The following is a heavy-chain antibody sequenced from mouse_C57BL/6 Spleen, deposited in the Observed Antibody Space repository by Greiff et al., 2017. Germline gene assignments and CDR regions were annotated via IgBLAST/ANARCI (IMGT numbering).Heavy chain of an antibody. D-gene: IGHD2-4*01. CDR1: GYTFTSYW. V-gene: IGHV1-7*01. J-gene: IGHJ4*01. CDR3: ARGNYDYDGGGMDY. Sequence: QVQLKESGAELAKPGASVKLSCKASGYTFTSYWMHWVKQRPGQGLEWIGYINPSSGYTKYNQKFKDKATLTADKSSSTAYMQLSSLTYKDSAVYYCARGNYDYDGGGMDYWGQGTSVTVSS. CDR2: INPSSGYT.